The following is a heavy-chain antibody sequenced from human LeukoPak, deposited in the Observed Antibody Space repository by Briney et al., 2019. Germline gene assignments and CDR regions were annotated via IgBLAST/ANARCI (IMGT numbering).Heavy chain of an antibody. Sequence: GGSLRLSCAASGFTFSSYGMHWVRQVPGKGLEWVSSISSSSSDIYNADSLKGRFTISRDNAKNSLYLQMNSLRAEDTAVYYCARARGIWFGELDYWGQGILVTVSS. J-gene: IGHJ4*02. D-gene: IGHD3-10*01. CDR2: ISSSSSDI. V-gene: IGHV3-21*01. CDR1: GFTFSSYG. CDR3: ARARGIWFGELDY.